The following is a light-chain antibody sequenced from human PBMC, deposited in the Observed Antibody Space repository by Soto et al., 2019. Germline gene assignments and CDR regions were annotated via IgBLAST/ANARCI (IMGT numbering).Light chain of an antibody. CDR1: QSLLHSDGYKY. V-gene: IGKV2-28*01. CDR3: MQTLQTSFT. Sequence: IVMTQSPVSLPVTPGGPASISCKSSQSLLHSDGYKYLDWYVQKAGQSPQLLIYLGSHRASGVPDRISGSGSGTDFTLKISKVEADDVGVYYCMQTLQTSFTFGPGTKVDIK. CDR2: LGS. J-gene: IGKJ3*01.